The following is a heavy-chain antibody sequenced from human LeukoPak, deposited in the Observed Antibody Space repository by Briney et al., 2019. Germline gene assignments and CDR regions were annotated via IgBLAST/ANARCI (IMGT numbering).Heavy chain of an antibody. CDR1: GGSISSGSYY. CDR2: IYTSGST. CDR3: ARVFSGYVSDY. V-gene: IGHV4-61*02. Sequence: SETLSLTCTVPGGSISSGSYYWGWIRQPAGKGLEWIVRIYTSGSTNYNPSLKSRVTISVDTSKNQFSLKLSSVTAADTAVYYCARVFSGYVSDYWGQGTLVTVSS. D-gene: IGHD5-12*01. J-gene: IGHJ4*02.